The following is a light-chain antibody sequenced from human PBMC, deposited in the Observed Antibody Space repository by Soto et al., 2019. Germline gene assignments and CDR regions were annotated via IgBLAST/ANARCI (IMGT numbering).Light chain of an antibody. Sequence: EILMTQSPDTLSLSPGERATLSCRASQSVSSNYLAWYQQKPGQAPRLLIYGASSRATGIPDRFSGSGSGTDFTLTINRLEPEDFAVYYCQQYGDLPWTFGQGTKGDIK. V-gene: IGKV3-20*01. CDR2: GAS. CDR3: QQYGDLPWT. J-gene: IGKJ1*01. CDR1: QSVSSNY.